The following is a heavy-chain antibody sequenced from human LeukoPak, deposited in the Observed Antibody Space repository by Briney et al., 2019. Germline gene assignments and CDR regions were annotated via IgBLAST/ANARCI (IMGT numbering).Heavy chain of an antibody. D-gene: IGHD2-21*02. CDR1: GYTFTSYY. V-gene: IGHV1-46*01. CDR3: ARESFSDCGGDCYPHYYYYGMDV. CDR2: INPSGGST. Sequence: ASVKVFCKASGYTFTSYYMHWVRQAPGQGLEWMGIINPSGGSTSYAQKFQGRVTMTRDTSTSTVYMELSSLRSEDTAVYYCARESFSDCGGDCYPHYYYYGMDVWGQGTTVTVSS. J-gene: IGHJ6*02.